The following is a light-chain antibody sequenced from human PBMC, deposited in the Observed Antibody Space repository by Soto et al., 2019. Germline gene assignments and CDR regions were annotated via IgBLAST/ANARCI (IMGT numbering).Light chain of an antibody. CDR3: QQYGSSPGT. V-gene: IGKV3-20*01. CDR2: GAS. J-gene: IGKJ1*01. Sequence: EIVLTQSPGTLSFCPGERSTLSCRASQTVRSNYLAWYQQKPGQAPRLLIYGASSRATDIPDRFSGSGSGTDFTLTISRVEPEDFAMYYCQQYGSSPGTFGQGTKVDIK. CDR1: QTVRSNY.